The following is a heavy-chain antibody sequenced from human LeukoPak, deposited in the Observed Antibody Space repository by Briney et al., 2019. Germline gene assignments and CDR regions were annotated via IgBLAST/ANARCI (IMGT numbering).Heavy chain of an antibody. CDR1: GYTFTSYG. V-gene: IGHV1-18*01. D-gene: IGHD6-13*01. J-gene: IGHJ3*02. CDR2: ISAYNGNT. Sequence: GASVKVSCKASGYTFTSYGISWVRHAPGQGLEWMGWISAYNGNTNYAQKLQGRVTMTTDTSTSTAYMELRSLRSDDTAVYYCARDMRIAAAGPLDAFDIWGQGTMVTVSS. CDR3: ARDMRIAAAGPLDAFDI.